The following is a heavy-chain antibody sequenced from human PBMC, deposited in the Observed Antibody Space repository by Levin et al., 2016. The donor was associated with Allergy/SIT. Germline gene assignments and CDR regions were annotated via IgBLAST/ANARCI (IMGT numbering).Heavy chain of an antibody. D-gene: IGHD6-13*01. CDR3: ASFRYSSSLDPRSYYYGMDV. CDR1: GGSFSGYY. J-gene: IGHJ6*02. V-gene: IGHV4-34*01. CDR2: INHSGST. Sequence: SETLSLTCAVYGGSFSGYYWSWIRQPPGKGLEWIGEINHSGSTNYNPSLKSRVTISVDTSKNQFSLKLSSVTAADTAVYYCASFRYSSSLDPRSYYYGMDVWGQGTTVTVSS.